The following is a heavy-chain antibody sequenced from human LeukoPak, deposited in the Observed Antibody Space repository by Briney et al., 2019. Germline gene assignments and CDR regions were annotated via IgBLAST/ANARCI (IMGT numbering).Heavy chain of an antibody. J-gene: IGHJ4*02. V-gene: IGHV3-21*01. CDR2: ISSSSSYI. D-gene: IGHD4-17*01. CDR3: ARGPRYGDYYHGFDY. CDR1: GFTFSSYS. Sequence: GGSLRLSCAASGFTFSSYSMNWVRQAPGKGLEWVSSISSSSSYIYYADSVKGRFTISRDNAKNSLYLQMNSLRAEDTAVHYCARGPRYGDYYHGFDYWGQGTLVTVSS.